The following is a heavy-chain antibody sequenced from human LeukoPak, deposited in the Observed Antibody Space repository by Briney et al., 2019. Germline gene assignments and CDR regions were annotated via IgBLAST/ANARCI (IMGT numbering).Heavy chain of an antibody. J-gene: IGHJ4*02. CDR1: GFTFSSYS. CDR3: TTVPQYSYGYDY. V-gene: IGHV3-15*01. D-gene: IGHD5-18*01. Sequence: PGGSLRLSCEASGFTFSSYSMNWVRQAPGKGLEWVGRIKSKTDGGTTDYAAPVKGRFTISRDESKNTLYLQMNSLKTEDTAVYYCTTVPQYSYGYDYWGQGTLVTVSS. CDR2: IKSKTDGGTT.